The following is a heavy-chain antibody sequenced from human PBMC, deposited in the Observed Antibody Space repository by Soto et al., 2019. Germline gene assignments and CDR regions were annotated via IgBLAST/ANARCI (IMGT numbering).Heavy chain of an antibody. Sequence: PGESLKISCNGSGYSFTIYWISWVRQMPGKGLEWMGRIDPSDSYTNYSPSFQGHVTISADKSISTAYLQWSSLKASDTAMYYCARQDTAHYYGMDVWGQGTTVTDSS. CDR3: ARQDTAHYYGMDV. V-gene: IGHV5-10-1*01. CDR2: IDPSDSYT. J-gene: IGHJ6*02. CDR1: GYSFTIYW. D-gene: IGHD5-18*01.